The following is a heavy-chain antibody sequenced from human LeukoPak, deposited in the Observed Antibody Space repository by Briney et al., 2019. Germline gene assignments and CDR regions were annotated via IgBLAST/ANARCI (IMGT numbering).Heavy chain of an antibody. J-gene: IGHJ3*02. V-gene: IGHV3-33*01. CDR1: GFTFRSYG. Sequence: GGSLRLSCAASGFTFRSYGIHWVRQAPGKGLEWVAVIWYDGSNKYYTDSVKGRFTISRDNSKSTLSLQMNSLRAEDTAVYYCARDGDTGAFDIWGQGTMVTVSS. CDR2: IWYDGSNK. CDR3: ARDGDTGAFDI. D-gene: IGHD5-18*01.